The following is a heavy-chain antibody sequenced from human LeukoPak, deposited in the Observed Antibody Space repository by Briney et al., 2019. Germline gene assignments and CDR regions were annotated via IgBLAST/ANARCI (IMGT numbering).Heavy chain of an antibody. J-gene: IGHJ6*03. D-gene: IGHD3-3*01. CDR2: IIPIFGTA. CDR3: ARDLRYYDFWGGPSRRYYYYMDV. CDR1: GGTFSSYA. Sequence: SVKVSCKASGGTFSSYAISWVRQAPGQGLEWMGGIIPIFGTANYAQKFQGRVTITTDESTSTAYMELSSLRSEDTAVYYCARDLRYYDFWGGPSRRYYYYMDVWGKGTTVTVSS. V-gene: IGHV1-69*05.